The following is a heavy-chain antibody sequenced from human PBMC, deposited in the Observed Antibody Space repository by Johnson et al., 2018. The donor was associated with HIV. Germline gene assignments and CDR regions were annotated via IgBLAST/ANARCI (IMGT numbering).Heavy chain of an antibody. V-gene: IGHV3-30*14. Sequence: QVQLVESGGGVVQPGRSLRLSCAASGFTFSSYAMHWVRQAPGKGLEWVSSVSGGDLYYADSVKGRFTISRDNSKNTLYLQMNSLRAEDTAVYYCARGTPWDAFDIWGQGTMVTVSS. J-gene: IGHJ3*02. CDR2: SVSGGDL. CDR1: GFTFSSYA. CDR3: ARGTPWDAFDI.